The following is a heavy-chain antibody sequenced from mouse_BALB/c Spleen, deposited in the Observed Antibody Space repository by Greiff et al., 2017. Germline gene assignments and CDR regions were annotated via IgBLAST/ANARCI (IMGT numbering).Heavy chain of an antibody. CDR2: ISSGGGST. CDR3: ARHRGSGYLFAY. CDR1: GFAFSSYD. J-gene: IGHJ3*01. V-gene: IGHV5-12-1*01. D-gene: IGHD3-1*01. Sequence: EVQGVESGGGLVQPGGSLKLSCAASGFAFSSYDMSWVRQTPEKRLEWVAYISSGGGSTYYPDTVKGRFTISRDNAKNTLYLQMSSLKSEDTAMYYCARHRGSGYLFAYWGQGTLVTVSA.